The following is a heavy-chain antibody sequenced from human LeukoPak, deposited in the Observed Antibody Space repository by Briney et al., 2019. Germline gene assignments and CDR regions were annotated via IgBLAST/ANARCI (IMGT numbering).Heavy chain of an antibody. D-gene: IGHD2-15*01. Sequence: KPSETLSLTCNVSGGSISSSKKYWGWIRHPPGQGLEGIGSIYYSGSTCYNLSLKRRVTISVDTSKNQFSLKLSSVTAADTAVYYCARQGSIWWYAWYFDLWGRGTLVTVSS. V-gene: IGHV4-39*01. CDR3: ARQGSIWWYAWYFDL. J-gene: IGHJ2*01. CDR2: IYYSGST. CDR1: GGSISSSKKY.